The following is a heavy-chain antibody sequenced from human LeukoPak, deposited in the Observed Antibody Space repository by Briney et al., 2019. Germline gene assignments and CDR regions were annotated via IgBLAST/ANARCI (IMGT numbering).Heavy chain of an antibody. J-gene: IGHJ4*02. CDR2: ISSSSSYI. D-gene: IGHD5-12*01. Sequence: GGSLRLSCAASGFTFSNYTMNWVRQAPGRGLEWVSCISSSSSYIYYADSVKGRFTISRDNAKNSLYLQMNSLRVEDTAVYYCARDGESGYEPFDYWGQGTLVTVSS. V-gene: IGHV3-21*01. CDR1: GFTFSNYT. CDR3: ARDGESGYEPFDY.